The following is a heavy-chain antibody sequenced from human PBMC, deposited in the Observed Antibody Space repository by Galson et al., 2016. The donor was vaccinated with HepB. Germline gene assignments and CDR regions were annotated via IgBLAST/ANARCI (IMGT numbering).Heavy chain of an antibody. D-gene: IGHD5-18*01. CDR1: GGSLSGSY. CDR3: ARIGYSYGWAFDY. J-gene: IGHJ4*02. CDR2: ANHRGNT. Sequence: SETLSLTCAVYGGSLSGSYWSWIRQPPGKGLEWIGEANHRGNTTYSPSLKSRVIMSVDTSRTQFSLKLTSLTAADTAVYYCARIGYSYGWAFDYWGQGTLVTVSS. V-gene: IGHV4-34*01.